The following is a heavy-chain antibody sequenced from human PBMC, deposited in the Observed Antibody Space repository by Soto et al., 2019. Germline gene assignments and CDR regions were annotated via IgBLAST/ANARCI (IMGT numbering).Heavy chain of an antibody. CDR1: GYNFINYW. CDR2: IYPGDSDT. V-gene: IGHV5-51*01. J-gene: IGHJ6*02. Sequence: GESLKISCXGSGYNFINYWIGWVRQMPGKGLEWMAIIYPGDSDTTYSPAFQGQVTISADKSISTAYLQWSSLKASDTAIYYCARRKGLGYCTSTSCYKAAPYHYGMDFWGQGTTVTVSS. CDR3: ARRKGLGYCTSTSCYKAAPYHYGMDF. D-gene: IGHD2-2*02.